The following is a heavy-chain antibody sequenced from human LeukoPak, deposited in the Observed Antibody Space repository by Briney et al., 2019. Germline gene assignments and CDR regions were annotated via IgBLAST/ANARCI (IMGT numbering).Heavy chain of an antibody. CDR1: GFXFSSYG. CDR2: ISYDGTYK. D-gene: IGHD6-6*01. J-gene: IGHJ4*02. Sequence: GGSLRLSCAASGFXFSSYGMHWVRQAPGKGLEWVAFISYDGTYKFHADSVKGRFTISRDNSENSLFLQMNSLRDEDTAVYYCASGFSSSPYFDYWGQGTLVTVSS. V-gene: IGHV3-30*03. CDR3: ASGFSSSPYFDY.